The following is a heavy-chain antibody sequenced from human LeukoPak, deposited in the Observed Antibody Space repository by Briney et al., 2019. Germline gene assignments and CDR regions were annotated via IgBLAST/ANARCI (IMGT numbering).Heavy chain of an antibody. Sequence: GGSLRLSCAASGFTFSSYWMSWVRQAPGKGLEWVANIKQDGSEKYYVDSVKGRFTISRDNAKNSLYLQMNSLRAEDTAVYYCARDAIVVVTAIPLPYIDYWGQGTLVTVSS. J-gene: IGHJ4*02. CDR2: IKQDGSEK. CDR1: GFTFSSYW. D-gene: IGHD2-21*02. V-gene: IGHV3-7*01. CDR3: ARDAIVVVTAIPLPYIDY.